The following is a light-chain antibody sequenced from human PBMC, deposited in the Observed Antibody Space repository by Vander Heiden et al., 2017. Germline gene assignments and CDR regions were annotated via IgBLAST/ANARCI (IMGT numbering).Light chain of an antibody. CDR2: GAS. Sequence: EIVMTQPPATLSVSPGERATLSCRASQSISGNLTWYQQKPGQAPRLLIYGASTMAAGIPARFSGSESGTKFTLTISSLQSEDFAIYYCQQYNNSPLTFGEGTKVEV. CDR3: QQYNNSPLT. V-gene: IGKV3-15*01. J-gene: IGKJ4*01. CDR1: QSISGN.